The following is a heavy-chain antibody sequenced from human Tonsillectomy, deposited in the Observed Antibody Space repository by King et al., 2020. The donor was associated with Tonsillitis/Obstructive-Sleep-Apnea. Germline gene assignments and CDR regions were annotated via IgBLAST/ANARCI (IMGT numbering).Heavy chain of an antibody. CDR2: IYPGDSDT. CDR3: ARPEAYATREYYFDY. CDR1: GYSFTTYW. Sequence: VQLVESGAEVKKPGESLKISCKGSGYSFTTYWIGWVRQMPGKGLEWMGIIYPGDSDTRYSPSFQGQVTISAAKSISTAYLQWSSLKTSATAMYYCARPEAYATREYYFDYWGQGTLVTVSS. D-gene: IGHD2-2*01. V-gene: IGHV5-51*01. J-gene: IGHJ4*02.